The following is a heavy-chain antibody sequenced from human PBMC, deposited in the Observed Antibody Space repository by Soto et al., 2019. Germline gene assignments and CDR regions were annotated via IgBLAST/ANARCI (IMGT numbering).Heavy chain of an antibody. CDR2: ISGSGGST. CDR3: AKVPVYYYDSSGYSGFDI. CDR1: GFTFSSYA. D-gene: IGHD3-22*01. Sequence: EVQLLESGGGLVQPGGSLRLSCAASGFTFSSYAMSWVRQAPGKGLEWVSAISGSGGSTYYADSVKGRFTISRDNSKNTLYLQMNSLRAEDTAVYYCAKVPVYYYDSSGYSGFDIWGQGTMVTVSS. V-gene: IGHV3-23*01. J-gene: IGHJ3*02.